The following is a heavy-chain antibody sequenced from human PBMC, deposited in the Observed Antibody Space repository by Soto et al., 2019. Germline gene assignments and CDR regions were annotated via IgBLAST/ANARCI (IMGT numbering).Heavy chain of an antibody. J-gene: IGHJ5*02. CDR1: GYTFTSYA. V-gene: IGHV1-3*01. D-gene: IGHD6-13*01. Sequence: QVQLVQSGAEVKKPGASVKVSCKASGYTFTSYAMHWVRQAPGQRLEWMGWINAGNGNTKYSQKFQGRVTITRDTSASTAYMELSSMRSEDTAVYYWAGGKPIAADGPIEGWFDHWGQGTLVTVSS. CDR3: AGGKPIAADGPIEGWFDH. CDR2: INAGNGNT.